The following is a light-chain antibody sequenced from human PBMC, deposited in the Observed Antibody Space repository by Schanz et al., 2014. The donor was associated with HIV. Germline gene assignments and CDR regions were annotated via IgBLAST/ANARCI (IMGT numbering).Light chain of an antibody. V-gene: IGLV2-14*02. J-gene: IGLJ2*01. Sequence: QAALAQPASVSGSPGQSVTISCTGTSNTVANYNLVSWDQLHPGKAPKLMIFEVSKRPSGISNRFSGSKSGNTASLTISGLQAEDEGDYYCSSYTISSPFVVFGGGTKLTVL. CDR2: EVS. CDR1: SNTVANYNL. CDR3: SSYTISSPFVV.